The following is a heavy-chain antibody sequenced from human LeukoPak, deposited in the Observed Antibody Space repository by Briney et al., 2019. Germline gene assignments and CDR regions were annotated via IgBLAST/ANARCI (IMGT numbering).Heavy chain of an antibody. J-gene: IGHJ4*02. V-gene: IGHV2-26*01. Sequence: SGPVLVKPTETLTLTCTVSGFSLSNARMGVSWIRQPPGKALEWLAHIFSNDEKSYSTSLKSRLTISKDTSKSQVVPTMTNMDPVDTATYYCARISGRYYGSGSPHDYWGQGTLVTVSS. D-gene: IGHD3-10*01. CDR3: ARISGRYYGSGSPHDY. CDR1: GFSLSNARMG. CDR2: IFSNDEK.